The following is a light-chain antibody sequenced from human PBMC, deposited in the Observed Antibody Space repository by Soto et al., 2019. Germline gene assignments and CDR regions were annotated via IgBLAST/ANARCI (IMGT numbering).Light chain of an antibody. CDR2: KAS. J-gene: IGKJ1*01. CDR3: QQYHTYSGT. V-gene: IGKV1-5*03. CDR1: QNINSW. Sequence: DIQMTQSPSTLSASVGDRVTITCRASQNINSWLAWYQQKPGKAPKLLIYKASTLESGVPSRFSGSGSGTEFTLTISSLQPDDFATFYCQQYHTYSGTFGQGTKVEV.